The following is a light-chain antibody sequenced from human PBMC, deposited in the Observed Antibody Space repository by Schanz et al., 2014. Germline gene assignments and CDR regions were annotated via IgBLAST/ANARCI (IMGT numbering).Light chain of an antibody. J-gene: IGKJ5*01. V-gene: IGKV3D-20*02. CDR2: GTS. CDR1: QRISSTY. CDR3: QQRTNWPT. Sequence: ENVLTQSPGTLSLSPGERATLSCTTSQRISSTYLAWYQQKPGQPPRLLIYGTSSRATGIADRFSGSGSGTDFALTISRLEPEDFAVYYCQQRTNWPTFGQGTRLEIK.